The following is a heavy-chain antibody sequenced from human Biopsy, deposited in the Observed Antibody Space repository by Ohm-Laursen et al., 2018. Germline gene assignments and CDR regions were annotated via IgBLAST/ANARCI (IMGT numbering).Heavy chain of an antibody. CDR2: INPSGSTT. Sequence: VSVKVSCKASGYSFTSYYMHWVRQAPGQGLEWMGMINPSGSTTSYPQIFQGRVTMTRDTSKSTVYMELSSLRSADTAVYFCARNTGWYGDLYYFDYWGQGTLVTVSS. CDR1: GYSFTSYY. D-gene: IGHD6-19*01. CDR3: ARNTGWYGDLYYFDY. V-gene: IGHV1-46*01. J-gene: IGHJ4*02.